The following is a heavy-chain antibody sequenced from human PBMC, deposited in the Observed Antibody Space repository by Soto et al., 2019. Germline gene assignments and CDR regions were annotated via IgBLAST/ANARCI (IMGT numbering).Heavy chain of an antibody. CDR1: GFTFSGYN. CDR3: ARDRYTAMVTYYYYYGMDV. D-gene: IGHD5-18*01. V-gene: IGHV3-48*02. Sequence: GGSLRLSCAASGFTFSGYNMNWVRQAPGKGLEWVSYISSSSSSIYYADSVKGRFTISRDNAKNSLYLQMNSLRDEDTAVYYCARDRYTAMVTYYYYYGMDVWGQGTTVTVSS. J-gene: IGHJ6*02. CDR2: ISSSSSSI.